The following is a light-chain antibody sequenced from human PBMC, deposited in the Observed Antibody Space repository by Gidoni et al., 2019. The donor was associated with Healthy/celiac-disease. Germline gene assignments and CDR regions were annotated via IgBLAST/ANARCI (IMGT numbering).Light chain of an antibody. Sequence: QSVLQQPPSVSGAPGQRVTISCTGSSSNIGAGYDVHWYQQLPGTAPKLLIYGNSNRPSGVPDRFSGSKSGTSASVAITGLQAEDEADYYCQSYDSSLSGYVFGTGTKVTVL. J-gene: IGLJ1*01. CDR1: SSNIGAGYD. CDR2: GNS. V-gene: IGLV1-40*01. CDR3: QSYDSSLSGYV.